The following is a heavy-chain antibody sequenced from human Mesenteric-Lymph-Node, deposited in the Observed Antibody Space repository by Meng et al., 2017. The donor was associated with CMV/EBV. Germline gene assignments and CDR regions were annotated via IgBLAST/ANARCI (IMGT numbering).Heavy chain of an antibody. Sequence: SETLSLTCTVSGGSVSSGTYYWSWIRQPPGKGLEWIGYIYYNESTNYNPSLKSRVTISVDTSKNQFSLKLSSVTAADTAVYYCARVRLELHYYFDYWGQGTLVTVSS. CDR2: IYYNEST. CDR1: GGSVSSGTYY. J-gene: IGHJ4*02. CDR3: ARVRLELHYYFDY. V-gene: IGHV4-61*01. D-gene: IGHD1-7*01.